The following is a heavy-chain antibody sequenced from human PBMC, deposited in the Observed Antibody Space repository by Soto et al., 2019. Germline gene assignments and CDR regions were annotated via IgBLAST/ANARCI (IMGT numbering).Heavy chain of an antibody. CDR2: IIPILGIA. CDR1: GGTFSSYT. CDR3: ARDPPYSSSPRLSEYFQH. V-gene: IGHV1-69*08. Sequence: QVQLVQSGAEVKKPGSSVKVSCKASGGTFSSYTISWVRQAPGQGLEWMGRIIPILGIANYAQKFQGRVTITADKSTSTAYMELSSLRSEDTAVYYCARDPPYSSSPRLSEYFQHWGQGTLVTVSS. J-gene: IGHJ1*01. D-gene: IGHD6-13*01.